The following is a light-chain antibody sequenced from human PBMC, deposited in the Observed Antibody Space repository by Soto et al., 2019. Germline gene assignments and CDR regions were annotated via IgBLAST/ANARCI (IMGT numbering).Light chain of an antibody. CDR3: ASWDLSMSAVV. J-gene: IGLJ3*02. CDR2: ENY. Sequence: QSVLTRTPSVSAAPGQKVTISCSGSSSNIGSKYVSWYQQVPGTAPQLLIFENYKRPSGIPDRFSGSKSGTSATLAITGHQPGDEADYYCASWDLSMSAVVFGGGTKVTVL. V-gene: IGLV1-51*02. CDR1: SSNIGSKY.